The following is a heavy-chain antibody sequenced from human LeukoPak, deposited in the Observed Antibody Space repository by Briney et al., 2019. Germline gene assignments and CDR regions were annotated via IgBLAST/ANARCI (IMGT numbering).Heavy chain of an antibody. CDR3: AKEQMGCSGGSCYDAIDI. Sequence: PGGSLRLSCAASGFTFSSYGMHWVRQAPGKGLEWVAVIWYDGSNKYYADSVKGRFTISGDNSKNTLYLQMNSLRAEDTAVYYCAKEQMGCSGGSCYDAIDIWGQGTMVTVSS. CDR2: IWYDGSNK. J-gene: IGHJ3*02. V-gene: IGHV3-33*06. D-gene: IGHD2-15*01. CDR1: GFTFSSYG.